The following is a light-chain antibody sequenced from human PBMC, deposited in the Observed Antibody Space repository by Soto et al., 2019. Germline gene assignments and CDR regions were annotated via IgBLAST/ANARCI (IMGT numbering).Light chain of an antibody. CDR3: HQSYNTPLT. Sequence: DIQMTQSPSSLSASVGDRVTITCRASQSISSYLNWYQQKPGKAPKLLIYAASSLQSGVPSRFSGGASGTEFALNISSVQPEDVATYYCHQSYNTPLTFGQGTKVDIK. CDR1: QSISSY. J-gene: IGKJ1*01. V-gene: IGKV1-39*01. CDR2: AAS.